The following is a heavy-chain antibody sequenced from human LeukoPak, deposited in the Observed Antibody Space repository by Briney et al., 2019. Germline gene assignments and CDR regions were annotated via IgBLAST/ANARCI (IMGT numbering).Heavy chain of an antibody. CDR3: AIGSGSFDY. V-gene: IGHV3-30*03. Sequence: PGRSLRLSCAASGFTFSSYGMHWVRQAPGKGLEWVAVISYDGSNKYYADSVKSRFTISRDNSKNTLYLQMNSLRAEDTAVYYCAIGSGSFDYWGQGTLVTVSS. D-gene: IGHD1-26*01. CDR1: GFTFSSYG. CDR2: ISYDGSNK. J-gene: IGHJ4*02.